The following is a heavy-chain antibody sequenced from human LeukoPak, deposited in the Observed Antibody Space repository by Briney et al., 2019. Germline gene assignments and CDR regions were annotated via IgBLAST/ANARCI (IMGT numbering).Heavy chain of an antibody. J-gene: IGHJ5*02. CDR2: INPSGGST. CDR3: ARDPILEA. V-gene: IGHV1-46*01. Sequence: GASVKVSCKASGYTFTSVYMHWVRQAPGQGLEWMGIINPSGGSTSHAQKFRGRVTVTRDTSTTTVYMELSRLRSEDTAVYYCARDPILEAWGQGTLVIVSS. CDR1: GYTFTSVY.